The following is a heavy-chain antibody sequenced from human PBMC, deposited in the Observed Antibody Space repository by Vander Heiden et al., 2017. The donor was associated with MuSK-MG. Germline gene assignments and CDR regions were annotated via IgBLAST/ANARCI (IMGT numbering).Heavy chain of an antibody. CDR1: GFTFSRYG. D-gene: IGHD3-9*01. Sequence: QVQLVESGGGVLQPGTSMRLSCAASGFTFSRYGMHWVRQAPGKGLEWVAVISYDGSNKYYADSVKGRFTISRDNSKNTLYLQMNSLRAEDTAVYYCAKEGRYFDWLSTLRPYYYYYYMDVWGKGTTVTVSS. CDR2: ISYDGSNK. J-gene: IGHJ6*03. CDR3: AKEGRYFDWLSTLRPYYYYYYMDV. V-gene: IGHV3-30*18.